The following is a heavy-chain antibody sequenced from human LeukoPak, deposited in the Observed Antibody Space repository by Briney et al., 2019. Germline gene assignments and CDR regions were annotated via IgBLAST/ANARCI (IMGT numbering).Heavy chain of an antibody. CDR1: GGSISSPSYY. J-gene: IGHJ5*02. CDR2: IYYSGST. V-gene: IGHV4-39*01. Sequence: SETLSLTCTVSGGSISSPSYYWGWIRQPPGKGLEWIGSIYYSGSTSSNPSLKSRVTISVDTSKNQVSLKLSSVTAADTAVYYCARGGYCNTTTCYPERWFDPWGQGTLVTVSS. D-gene: IGHD2-2*01. CDR3: ARGGYCNTTTCYPERWFDP.